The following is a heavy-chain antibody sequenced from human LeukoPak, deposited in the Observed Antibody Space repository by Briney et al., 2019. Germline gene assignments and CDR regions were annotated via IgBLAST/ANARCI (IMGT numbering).Heavy chain of an antibody. D-gene: IGHD6-13*01. J-gene: IGHJ3*02. CDR2: MNPNSGNT. CDR3: ARVTAAGTWTFDI. V-gene: IGHV1-8*02. CDR1: GDTFIIDD. Sequence: ASVKVSCKASGDTFIIDDINWVRQATGQGLEWMGWMNPNSGNTGYAQKFQGRVTMTRNISITTAYTELTDLRSEDTAVYYCARVTAAGTWTFDIWGQGTTVTVSS.